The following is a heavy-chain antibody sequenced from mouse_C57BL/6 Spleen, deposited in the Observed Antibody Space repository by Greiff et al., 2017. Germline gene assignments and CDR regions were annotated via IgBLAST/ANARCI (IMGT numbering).Heavy chain of an antibody. D-gene: IGHD4-1*01. CDR2: ISDGGSYT. CDR1: GFTFSSYA. CDR3: ARDLGTGLFAY. J-gene: IGHJ3*01. V-gene: IGHV5-4*01. Sequence: EVQVVESGGGLVKPGGSLKLSCAASGFTFSSYAMSWVRQTPEKRLEWVATISDGGSYTYYPDNVKGRFTISRDNAKNNLYLQMSHLKSEDTAMYYCARDLGTGLFAYWGQGTLVTVSA.